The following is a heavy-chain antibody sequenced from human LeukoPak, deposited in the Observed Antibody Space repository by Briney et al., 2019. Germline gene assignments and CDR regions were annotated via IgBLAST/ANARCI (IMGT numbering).Heavy chain of an antibody. CDR3: ARDQDYHDSSGYLGY. D-gene: IGHD3-22*01. Sequence: ASVKVSCKASGGTFSSYAISWVRQAPGQGLEWMGRIIPIFGMANYAQKFQGRVTITADKSTSTAYMELSSLRSEDTAVYYCARDQDYHDSSGYLGYWGQGTLVTVSS. J-gene: IGHJ4*02. CDR2: IIPIFGMA. V-gene: IGHV1-69*04. CDR1: GGTFSSYA.